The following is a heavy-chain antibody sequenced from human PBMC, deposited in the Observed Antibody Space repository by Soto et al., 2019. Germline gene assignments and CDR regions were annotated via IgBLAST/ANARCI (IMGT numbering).Heavy chain of an antibody. CDR1: GGSFSGYH. J-gene: IGHJ4*02. Sequence: QVQLQQWGAGLLKPSETLSLTCAVYGGSFSGYHWTWIRQPPGTGLEWIGEINHSGSTNYNPSLKXXVTISVDTPKNQFSLKLTSVPAADTAVYYCARDKITGLFDYWGQGTLVTVSS. CDR3: ARDKITGLFDY. CDR2: INHSGST. D-gene: IGHD2-8*02. V-gene: IGHV4-34*01.